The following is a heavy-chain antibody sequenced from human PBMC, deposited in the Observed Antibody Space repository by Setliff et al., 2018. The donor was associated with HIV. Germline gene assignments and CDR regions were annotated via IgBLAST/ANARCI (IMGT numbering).Heavy chain of an antibody. CDR1: GFASSNAW. J-gene: IGHJ5*02. CDR2: IKTKTEDGPT. D-gene: IGHD3-10*01. V-gene: IGHV3-15*01. CDR3: ARDVAYGSGSYNWFDP. Sequence: PGGSLRLSCAASGFASSNAWMSWVRQAPGKGLEWVGRIKTKTEDGPTDYAAPVKGRFTTSRDDSQSILYLQMNSLKTEDTAVYYCARDVAYGSGSYNWFDPWGQGTLVTVSS.